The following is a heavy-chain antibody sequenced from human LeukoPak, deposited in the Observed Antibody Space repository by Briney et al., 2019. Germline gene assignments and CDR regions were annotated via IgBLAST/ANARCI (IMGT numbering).Heavy chain of an antibody. Sequence: SETLSLTCTVSGGSISSYYWSWIRQPPGRGLEWVGYIYYSGSTNYNPSLKSRVTISLDTSKNQFSLWLSSVTAADTAVYYCARQRNDYKGLYWYFDLWGRGTLVTVSS. CDR2: IYYSGST. D-gene: IGHD4-11*01. J-gene: IGHJ2*01. CDR3: ARQRNDYKGLYWYFDL. V-gene: IGHV4-59*08. CDR1: GGSISSYY.